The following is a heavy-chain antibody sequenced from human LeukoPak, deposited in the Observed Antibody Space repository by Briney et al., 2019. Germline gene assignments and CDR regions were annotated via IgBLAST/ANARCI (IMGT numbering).Heavy chain of an antibody. CDR2: IRYDGSNK. D-gene: IGHD7-27*01. V-gene: IGHV3-30*02. J-gene: IGHJ4*02. Sequence: GGSLRLSCAASGFTFSSYGMHWVRQAPGKGLEWVAFIRYDGSNKYCADSVKGRFTISRDNSKNTLYLQMNSLRAEDTAVYYCAKDRGRLGTFDYWGQGTLVTVSS. CDR1: GFTFSSYG. CDR3: AKDRGRLGTFDY.